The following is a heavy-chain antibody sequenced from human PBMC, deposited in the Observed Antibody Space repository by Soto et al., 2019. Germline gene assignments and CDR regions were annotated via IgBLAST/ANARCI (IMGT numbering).Heavy chain of an antibody. D-gene: IGHD6-19*01. V-gene: IGHV3-48*02. CDR1: GFTFSSYS. CDR2: ISSSSSTI. CDR3: ARVFGWNYYYYYMDV. Sequence: GGSLRLSCAASGFTFSSYSMNWVRQAPGKGLEWVSYISSSSSTIYYADSVKGRFTISRDNAKNSLYLQMNSLRDEDTAVYYCARVFGWNYYYYYMDVWGKGTTVTVSS. J-gene: IGHJ6*03.